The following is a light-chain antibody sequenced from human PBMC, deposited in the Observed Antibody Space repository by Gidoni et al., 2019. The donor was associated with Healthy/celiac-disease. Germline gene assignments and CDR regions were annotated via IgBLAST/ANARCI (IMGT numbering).Light chain of an antibody. CDR2: EVS. CDR1: SSDVGGYNY. V-gene: IGLV2-14*01. Sequence: QSALTQPASVSGSPGQSITISFTGTSSDVGGYNYVSWYQQHPGKAPNLMIYEVSNRPSGVSSRFSGSKSGNTASLTISGLQAEDEADYYCGSYTNSSPYVFGTGTKVTVL. J-gene: IGLJ1*01. CDR3: GSYTNSSPYV.